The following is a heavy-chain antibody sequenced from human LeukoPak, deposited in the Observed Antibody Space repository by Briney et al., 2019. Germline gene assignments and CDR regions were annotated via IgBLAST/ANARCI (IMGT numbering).Heavy chain of an antibody. J-gene: IGHJ4*02. D-gene: IGHD4-11*01. Sequence: SETLSLTCAVYGGSFSGYHWSWIRQPPGKGLEWIGEINHSGSTNYNPSLKSRVTISVDTSKNQFSLKLSSVTAADTAVYYCARGPTTVTTRILDYWGQGTLVTVSS. CDR2: INHSGST. V-gene: IGHV4-34*01. CDR3: ARGPTTVTTRILDY. CDR1: GGSFSGYH.